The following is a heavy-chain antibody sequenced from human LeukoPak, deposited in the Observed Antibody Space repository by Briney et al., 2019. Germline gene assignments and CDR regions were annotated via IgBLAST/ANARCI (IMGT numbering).Heavy chain of an antibody. Sequence: PSETLPLTCAVSGGSISSGGYSWSWIRQPPGKGLEWIGYIYHSGSTYYNPSLKSRVTISVDRSKNQFSLKLSSVTAADTAVYYCARDSPGLTDWGQGTLVTVSS. CDR3: ARDSPGLTD. CDR1: GGSISSGGYS. CDR2: IYHSGST. V-gene: IGHV4-30-2*01. J-gene: IGHJ4*02.